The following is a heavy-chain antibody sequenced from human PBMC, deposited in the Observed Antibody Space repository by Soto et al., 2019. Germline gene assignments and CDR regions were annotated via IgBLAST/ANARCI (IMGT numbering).Heavy chain of an antibody. CDR1: SGSISSSNW. V-gene: IGHV4-4*02. CDR2: IYHSGST. CDR3: ARARPYCSSTSCYSLLFDP. D-gene: IGHD2-2*01. J-gene: IGHJ5*02. Sequence: SETLSLTCAVSSGSISSSNWWSWVRQPPGKGLEWIGEIYHSGSTNYNPSLKSRVTISVDKSKNQFSLKLSSVTAADTAVYYCARARPYCSSTSCYSLLFDPWGQGTLVTISS.